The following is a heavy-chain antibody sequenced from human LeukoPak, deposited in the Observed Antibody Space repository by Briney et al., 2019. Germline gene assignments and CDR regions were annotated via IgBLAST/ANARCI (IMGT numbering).Heavy chain of an antibody. V-gene: IGHV1-2*02. D-gene: IGHD6-19*01. Sequence: ASVKVSCKASGYTFTGYCIHWVRQAPGQGLEWMGWISPNNGGTEYAQKFQDRVTMTRDTSIDTAYMELSRLISDDTAVYYCARDFSIAVTFDYWGQGTLVTVSS. CDR3: ARDFSIAVTFDY. CDR1: GYTFTGYC. CDR2: ISPNNGGT. J-gene: IGHJ4*02.